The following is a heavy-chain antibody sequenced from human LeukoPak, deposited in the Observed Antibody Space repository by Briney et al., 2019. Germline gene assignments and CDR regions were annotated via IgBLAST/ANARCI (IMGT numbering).Heavy chain of an antibody. V-gene: IGHV3-74*01. CDR3: VRGVPSTWS. Sequence: PGGSLRLSCAASGFTFKLYWMHWVRQVPGKRPVWVSRINDDGSDTIYADSVRGRFTISRDDAKNTVYLQMNNLRAEDTAVYYCVRGVPSTWSWGQGTLVTVSS. D-gene: IGHD2-15*01. CDR1: GFTFKLYW. J-gene: IGHJ5*02. CDR2: INDDGSDT.